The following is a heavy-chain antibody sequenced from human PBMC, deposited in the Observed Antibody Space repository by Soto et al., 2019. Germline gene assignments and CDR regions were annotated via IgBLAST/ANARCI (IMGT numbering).Heavy chain of an antibody. CDR2: ISAYNGNT. CDR1: GYTFTNYG. CDR3: GRSVTATGTAANR. V-gene: IGHV1-18*04. Sequence: QDQLVQSGAEVKKPGASVKVSCKASGYTFTNYGVSWVRQAPGQGLEWMGWISAYNGNTDYAHNFQDRVTMTTDTSTSTAYMELRSLRSADTARFYCGRSVTATGTAANRWGQGTRVTVSS. J-gene: IGHJ3*01. D-gene: IGHD1-1*01.